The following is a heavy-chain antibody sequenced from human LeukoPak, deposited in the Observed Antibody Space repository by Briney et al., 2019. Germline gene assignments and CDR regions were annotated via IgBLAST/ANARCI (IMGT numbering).Heavy chain of an antibody. CDR1: GFTFSSYA. D-gene: IGHD6-13*01. Sequence: GRSLRLSCAASGFTFSSYAMHWVRQAPGKGLEWVAVISHDGSNKYYADSVKGRFTISRDNSKNTLYLQMNSLRAEDTAVYYCARDLGGGEAAAGTPPWLVHLMGGFDYWGQGTLVTVSS. V-gene: IGHV3-30*01. J-gene: IGHJ4*02. CDR2: ISHDGSNK. CDR3: ARDLGGGEAAAGTPPWLVHLMGGFDY.